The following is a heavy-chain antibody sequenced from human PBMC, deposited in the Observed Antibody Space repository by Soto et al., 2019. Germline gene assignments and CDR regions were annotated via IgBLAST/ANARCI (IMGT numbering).Heavy chain of an antibody. D-gene: IGHD3-16*01. V-gene: IGHV3-33*01. CDR2: IWYDGSNK. CDR3: ESDAEGGGTRSVY. J-gene: IGHJ4*02. CDR1: GFTFSSYG. Sequence: GGSLRLSCAASGFTFSSYGMHWVRQAPGKGLEWVAVIWYDGSNKYYADSVKGRFTISRDNSKNTLYLQMNSLRAEDTAVYYGESDAEGGGTRSVYWGEGSQVSVSA.